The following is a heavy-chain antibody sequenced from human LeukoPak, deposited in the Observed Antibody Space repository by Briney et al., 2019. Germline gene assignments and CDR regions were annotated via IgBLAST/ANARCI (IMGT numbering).Heavy chain of an antibody. V-gene: IGHV4-59*01. CDR1: GGSISSYY. Sequence: SETLSLTCTVSGGSISSYYWSWIRQPPGKGLEWIGYIYYSGSTNYNPSLKSRVTISVDTSKNQFSLKLSSVTAAGTAVYYCARDGEGATFDYWGQGTLVTVSS. CDR2: IYYSGST. D-gene: IGHD1-26*01. J-gene: IGHJ4*02. CDR3: ARDGEGATFDY.